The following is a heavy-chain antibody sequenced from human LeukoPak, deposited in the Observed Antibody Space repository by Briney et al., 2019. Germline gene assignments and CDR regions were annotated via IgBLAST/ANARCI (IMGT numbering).Heavy chain of an antibody. CDR2: IYSSGST. D-gene: IGHD3-16*01. CDR3: ARLGYHLLYAYYYYYMDV. V-gene: IGHV4-61*09. CDR1: GGSISSGSYY. Sequence: SETLSLTCTVSGGSISSGSYYWSWIRQPAGKGLEWIGHIYSSGSTNHNPSLKSRVTISVDTSKNQFSLKLSSVTAADTAVYYCARLGYHLLYAYYYYYMDVWGKGTTVTVSS. J-gene: IGHJ6*03.